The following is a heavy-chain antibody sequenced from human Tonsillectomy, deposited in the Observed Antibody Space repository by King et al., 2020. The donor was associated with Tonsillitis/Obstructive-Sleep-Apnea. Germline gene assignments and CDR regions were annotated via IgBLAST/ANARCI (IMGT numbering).Heavy chain of an antibody. CDR1: GGSISSYY. V-gene: IGHV4-59*01. Sequence: VQLQESGPGLVKPSETLSLTCTVSGGSISSYYWSWIRQPPGKGLEWIGYIYYSGSTNYNPSLKSRVTISVDTSKNQFSLKLSSVTAADTAVYYCALGAPVSNYLPGAFDIWGQGTMVTVSS. D-gene: IGHD4-11*01. J-gene: IGHJ3*02. CDR2: IYYSGST. CDR3: ALGAPVSNYLPGAFDI.